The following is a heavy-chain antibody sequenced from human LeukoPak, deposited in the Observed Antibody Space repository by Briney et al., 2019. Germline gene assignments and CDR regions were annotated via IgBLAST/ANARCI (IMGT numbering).Heavy chain of an antibody. J-gene: IGHJ4*02. CDR2: ISWNSGTI. V-gene: IGHV3-9*01. D-gene: IGHD6-19*01. CDR3: ASQPAYSSGWYDY. CDR1: GFTVDDYA. Sequence: PGRSLRLFCAASGFTVDDYAMHWVRQASGKGLEWVSGISWNSGTIGYADSVKGRFTISRDNAKNSLYLQMNSLRAEDTALYYCASQPAYSSGWYDYWGQGTLVTVSS.